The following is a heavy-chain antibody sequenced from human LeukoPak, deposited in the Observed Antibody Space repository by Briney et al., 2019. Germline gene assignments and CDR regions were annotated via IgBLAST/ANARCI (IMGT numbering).Heavy chain of an antibody. Sequence: ASVKVSCKASGYTFTSYDINWVRQATGQGLEWMGWMNPNSGNTGYAQKFQGRVTITRNTSISTAYMELSSLRSEDTAVCYCARDISSSWSLDYWGQGTLVTVSS. J-gene: IGHJ4*02. V-gene: IGHV1-8*03. D-gene: IGHD6-13*01. CDR3: ARDISSSWSLDY. CDR1: GYTFTSYD. CDR2: MNPNSGNT.